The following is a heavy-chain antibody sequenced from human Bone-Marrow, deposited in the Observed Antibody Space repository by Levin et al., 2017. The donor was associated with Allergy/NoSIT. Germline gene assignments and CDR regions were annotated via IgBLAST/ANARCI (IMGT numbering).Heavy chain of an antibody. CDR2: ISYSGST. CDR3: ARGDYGNYIGDGGMDV. V-gene: IGHV4-30-4*01. CDR1: GDSINSGGYF. Sequence: PSETLSLTCTVSGDSINSGGYFWSWIRQPPGKGLEWIAYISYSGSTYYNPSLKSRVSISVDTSKTQFSLNLNSVTAADTAVYYCARGDYGNYIGDGGMDVWGQGTTVTVSS. J-gene: IGHJ6*02. D-gene: IGHD4-11*01.